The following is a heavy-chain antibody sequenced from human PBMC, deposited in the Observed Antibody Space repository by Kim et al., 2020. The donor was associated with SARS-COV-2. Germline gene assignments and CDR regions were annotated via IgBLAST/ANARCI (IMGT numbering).Heavy chain of an antibody. D-gene: IGHD3-9*01. CDR3: ARADFDWFDAFDI. Sequence: SETLSLTCAVYGGSFSGYYWSWIRQPPGKGLEWSGEINHSGSTNYNPSLKSRVTISVDTSKNQFSLKLSSVTAADTAVYYCARADFDWFDAFDIWGQGTMVTVSS. V-gene: IGHV4-34*01. CDR1: GGSFSGYY. CDR2: INHSGST. J-gene: IGHJ3*02.